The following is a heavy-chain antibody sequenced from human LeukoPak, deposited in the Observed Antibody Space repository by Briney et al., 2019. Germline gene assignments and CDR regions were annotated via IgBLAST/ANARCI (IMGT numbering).Heavy chain of an antibody. Sequence: GASVKVSCKASGYTFTSYGISWVRQAPGHGLEWRGGIRAYNGNTNNAQELQGRVTMTTDTSTSKAYMELRSLRSDDTAVYYCARDGAGDIVVVPASVIDAFDTWGHGTMVTVSS. CDR2: IRAYNGNT. J-gene: IGHJ3*02. CDR3: ARDGAGDIVVVPASVIDAFDT. V-gene: IGHV1-18*01. CDR1: GYTFTSYG. D-gene: IGHD2-2*01.